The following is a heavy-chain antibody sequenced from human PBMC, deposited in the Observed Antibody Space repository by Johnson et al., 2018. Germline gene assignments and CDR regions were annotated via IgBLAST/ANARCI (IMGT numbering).Heavy chain of an antibody. CDR1: GFTFNNHA. V-gene: IGHV3-33*01. CDR2: VWHDGVKS. D-gene: IGHD2-2*01. CDR3: ARAPFRFCSSTCYVGDY. J-gene: IGHJ4*02. Sequence: QVQLVQSGGGVVQPGKSLRLSCAASGFTFNNHAMHWVRQAPGKGPEWVAVVWHDGVKSFYGDSVKGRFTISRDNSKNTVSLQMNSLRAEDTGVYYCARAPFRFCSSTCYVGDYWGQGTLVTVSS.